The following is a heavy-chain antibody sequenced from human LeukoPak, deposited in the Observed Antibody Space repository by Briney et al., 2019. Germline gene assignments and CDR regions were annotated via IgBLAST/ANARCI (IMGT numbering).Heavy chain of an antibody. CDR1: GYSISNGYY. Sequence: PSETLSLTCAVSGYSISNGYYWGWIRQPRGEGLEWIGSIYHSGSTYYNPSLKSRVTISVDTSKNQFSLKLSSVTAADTAVYYCPREGPPGGVQTHYYMDVWGKGTTVTVSS. CDR2: IYHSGST. J-gene: IGHJ6*03. CDR3: PREGPPGGVQTHYYMDV. V-gene: IGHV4-38-2*02. D-gene: IGHD3-16*01.